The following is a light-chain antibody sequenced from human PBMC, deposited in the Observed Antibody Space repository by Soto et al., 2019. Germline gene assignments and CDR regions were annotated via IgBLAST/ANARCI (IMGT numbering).Light chain of an antibody. CDR2: AAS. CDR3: EQYYSYPPFT. Sequence: AIRMTQSPSSLSASTGDRVTITCRARQGISSYLAWYQQKPGKAPKLLIYAASTLQSGVPSRFSGSGSGTDFALTNCCLRSEDFATYYCEQYYSYPPFTFGAGTKVDIK. J-gene: IGKJ3*01. V-gene: IGKV1-8*01. CDR1: QGISSY.